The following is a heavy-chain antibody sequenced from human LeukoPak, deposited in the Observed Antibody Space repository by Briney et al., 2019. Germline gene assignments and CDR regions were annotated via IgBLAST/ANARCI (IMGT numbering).Heavy chain of an antibody. CDR2: IYYSGST. D-gene: IGHD6-13*01. CDR3: AREKWQQLSENWFDP. Sequence: SETLSLTCTVSGGSISSYYWSWIRQPPGKGLEWIGYIYYSGSTYYNPSLKSRVTISVDTSKNQFSLKLSSVTAADTAVYYCAREKWQQLSENWFDPWGQGTLVTVSS. CDR1: GGSISSYY. V-gene: IGHV4-59*12. J-gene: IGHJ5*02.